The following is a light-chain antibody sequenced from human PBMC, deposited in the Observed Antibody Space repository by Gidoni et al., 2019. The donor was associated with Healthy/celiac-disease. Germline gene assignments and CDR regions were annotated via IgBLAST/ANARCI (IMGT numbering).Light chain of an antibody. V-gene: IGKV3-20*01. CDR1: QSVSSSY. CDR2: GAS. CDR3: QQYGSSPFT. J-gene: IGKJ3*01. Sequence: EIVLTQSPGTLSLSPGERATLSCRASQSVSSSYLAWYLQKPGQAPRLLIYGASSRATGIPDRFSGSGSGTDFTLTISRLEPEDFAVYYCQQYGSSPFTFGPXTKVDIK.